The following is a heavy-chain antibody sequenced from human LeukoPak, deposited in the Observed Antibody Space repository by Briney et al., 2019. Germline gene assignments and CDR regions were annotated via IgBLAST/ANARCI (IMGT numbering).Heavy chain of an antibody. Sequence: SVKVSCKASGGTFSSYAISWVRQAPGQGLEWMGGIIPIFGTANYAQKFQGRVTITADKSTSTAYMELSSLRAEDTAVYYCAKGPNYDILTGWRKTHNAFDIWGQGTMVTVSS. D-gene: IGHD3-9*01. J-gene: IGHJ3*02. CDR3: AKGPNYDILTGWRKTHNAFDI. CDR2: IIPIFGTA. CDR1: GGTFSSYA. V-gene: IGHV1-69*06.